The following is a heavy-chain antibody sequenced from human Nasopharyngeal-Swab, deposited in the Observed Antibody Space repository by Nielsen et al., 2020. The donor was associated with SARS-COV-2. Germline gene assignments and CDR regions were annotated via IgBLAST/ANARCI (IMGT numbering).Heavy chain of an antibody. CDR1: RFTFSNYA. V-gene: IGHV3-23*01. D-gene: IGHD4-17*01. J-gene: IGHJ4*02. CDR2: INNRVDET. Sequence: GESLKISCAASRFTFSNYAMSWVRQAPGKGLEWVSTINNRVDETHYVDSVRGRFTVSRDNSKSTLYLQMNSLRGEDTAIYYCVRDLAYDDVCWGQGTLVTVSS. CDR3: VRDLAYDDVC.